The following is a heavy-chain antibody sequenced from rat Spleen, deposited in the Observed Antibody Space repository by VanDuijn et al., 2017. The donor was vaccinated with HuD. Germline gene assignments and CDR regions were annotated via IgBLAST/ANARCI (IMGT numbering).Heavy chain of an antibody. D-gene: IGHD1-12*02. CDR2: INKDGSTM. CDR1: EFNLNDYW. Sequence: EVQLVESDGGLVQPGRSLKLSCVASEFNLNDYWMGWVRQAPGKGLEWIGEINKDGSTMNYAPSLKDKFTISRDDAQNTLYLQMSILGSEDTAIYYCARNYYDGSFDYWGQGVMVTVSS. CDR3: ARNYYDGSFDY. V-gene: IGHV4-2*01. J-gene: IGHJ2*01.